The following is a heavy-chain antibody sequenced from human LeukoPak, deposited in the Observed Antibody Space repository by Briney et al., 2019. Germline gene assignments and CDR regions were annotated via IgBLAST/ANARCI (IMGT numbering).Heavy chain of an antibody. CDR1: GYTFTSYY. CDR3: ARERPAEAGTVPLGGIDY. Sequence: ASVKVSCKASGYTFTSYYMHWVRQAPGQGLEWMGIINPSGGSTSYAQKFQGRVTMTRDTSTSTVYMELSSLRSEDTAVYYCARERPAEAGTVPLGGIDYWGQGTLVTVSS. J-gene: IGHJ4*02. D-gene: IGHD6-19*01. CDR2: INPSGGST. V-gene: IGHV1-46*01.